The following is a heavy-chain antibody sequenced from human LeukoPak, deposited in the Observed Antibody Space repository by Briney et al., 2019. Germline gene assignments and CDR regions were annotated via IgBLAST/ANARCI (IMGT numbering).Heavy chain of an antibody. CDR1: GYTFTGYY. V-gene: IGHV1-2*02. J-gene: IGHJ6*02. CDR2: INPNGGRI. D-gene: IGHD1-26*01. CDR3: AREGSSGSTNYYGMDV. Sequence: ASVMVSCKASGYTFTGYYMHWVRQAPGQGLEWMGWINPNGGRIKYAQNFQGRVTMTRDTSTSTAYMELSRLTSDDTAMYYCAREGSSGSTNYYGMDVWGQGTTVTVSS.